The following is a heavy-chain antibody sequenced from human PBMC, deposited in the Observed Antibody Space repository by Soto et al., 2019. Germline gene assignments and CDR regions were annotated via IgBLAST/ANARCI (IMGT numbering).Heavy chain of an antibody. Sequence: ASVNVSCKASGYTLTCYYMDWVRQAKRQGLEWMGWINPNSGGTNYAQKFQGWVTMTRDTSISTAYMELSRLRSDDTAVYYCARAGYYDFWSGYHAGVLYYGMDVWGQGTTVTV. D-gene: IGHD3-3*01. CDR1: GYTLTCYY. V-gene: IGHV1-2*04. CDR3: ARAGYYDFWSGYHAGVLYYGMDV. CDR2: INPNSGGT. J-gene: IGHJ6*02.